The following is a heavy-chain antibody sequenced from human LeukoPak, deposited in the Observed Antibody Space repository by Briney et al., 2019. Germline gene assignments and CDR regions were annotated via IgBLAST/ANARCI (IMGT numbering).Heavy chain of an antibody. Sequence: GGSLRLSCEASGFNFGNYGMNGAREPPGQGLEWVSYISRWGTSRYYADSVKSRLTISRDNARSPLLLQMKSLRDEDTALDYCARCPEYQLNWFYNWGQGALVIVSS. CDR2: ISRWGTSR. CDR3: ARCPEYQLNWFYN. D-gene: IGHD2/OR15-2a*01. J-gene: IGHJ5*02. CDR1: GFNFGNYG. V-gene: IGHV3-48*02.